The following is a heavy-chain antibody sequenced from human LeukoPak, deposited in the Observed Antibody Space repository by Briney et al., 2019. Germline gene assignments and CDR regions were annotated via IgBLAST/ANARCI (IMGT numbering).Heavy chain of an antibody. D-gene: IGHD1-26*01. J-gene: IGHJ4*02. CDR3: ARFTAGVGYVGVEYYFDY. CDR1: GGTFSSYA. CDR2: IIPIFGTA. Sequence: SVKVSCKASGGTFSSYAISWVRQAPGQGLEWMGGIIPIFGTANYAQKFQGRVTITADESTSTAYMELSSLRSEDTAVYYCARFTAGVGYVGVEYYFDYWGPGTLVTVSS. V-gene: IGHV1-69*13.